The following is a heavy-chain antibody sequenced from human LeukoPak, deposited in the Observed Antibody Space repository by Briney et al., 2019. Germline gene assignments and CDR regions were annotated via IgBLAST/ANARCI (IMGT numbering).Heavy chain of an antibody. Sequence: ASVKVSCKASGGTFSSYAISWVRQAPGQGLEWMGRIIPILGIANYAQKFQGRVTITADKSTSTAYMELSSLRSEDTAVYYCARDLGGSYYVDYFDYWGRGTLVTVSS. J-gene: IGHJ4*02. D-gene: IGHD1-26*01. CDR2: IIPILGIA. CDR1: GGTFSSYA. V-gene: IGHV1-69*04. CDR3: ARDLGGSYYVDYFDY.